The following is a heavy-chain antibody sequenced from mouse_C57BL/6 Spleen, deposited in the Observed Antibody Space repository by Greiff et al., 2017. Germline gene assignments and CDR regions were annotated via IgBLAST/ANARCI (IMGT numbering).Heavy chain of an antibody. CDR2: FYPGSGSI. D-gene: IGHD2-4*01. J-gene: IGHJ4*01. CDR1: GYTFTEYT. V-gene: IGHV1-62-2*01. CDR3: ARHEGDYGGMDY. Sequence: QVHVKQSGAELVKPGASVKLSCKASGYTFTEYTIHWVKQRSGQGLEWIGWFYPGSGSIKYNEKFKDKATLTADKSSSTVYMELSRLTSEDSAVYFCARHEGDYGGMDYWGQGTSVTVSS.